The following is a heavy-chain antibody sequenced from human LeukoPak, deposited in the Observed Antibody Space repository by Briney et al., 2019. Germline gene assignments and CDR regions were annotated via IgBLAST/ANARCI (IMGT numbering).Heavy chain of an antibody. D-gene: IGHD3-22*01. Sequence: SGTLSLTCTVSGGSISSSSYYWGWLRQPPGKGLGWIGSIYYSGSTYYNPSLKSRVTLSVDTSKNQFSLKLSSVTAADTAVYYCAAYSSGYYYFDFWGQGTLVTVSS. CDR1: GGSISSSSYY. J-gene: IGHJ4*02. CDR3: AAYSSGYYYFDF. V-gene: IGHV4-39*01. CDR2: IYYSGST.